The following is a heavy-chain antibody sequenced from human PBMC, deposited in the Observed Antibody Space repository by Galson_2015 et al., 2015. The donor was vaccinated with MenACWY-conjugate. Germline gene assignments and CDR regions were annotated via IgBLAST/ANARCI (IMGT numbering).Heavy chain of an antibody. CDR3: ARGFAQGIAVAGPQRGGWY. Sequence: SVKVSCKASGYTFTSHAMHWVRQAPGQRLEWMGWINAGNGNTKYSQKFQGRVTITRDTSASTAYMELSSLRSEDTAVYYCARGFAQGIAVAGPQRGGWYRGQGTLVTVSS. CDR2: INAGNGNT. J-gene: IGHJ4*02. V-gene: IGHV1-3*01. CDR1: GYTFTSHA. D-gene: IGHD6-19*01.